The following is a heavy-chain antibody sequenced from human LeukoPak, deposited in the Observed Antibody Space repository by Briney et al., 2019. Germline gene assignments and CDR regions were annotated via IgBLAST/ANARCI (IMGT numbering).Heavy chain of an antibody. Sequence: GGSLRLSCAVSGFIFSSYWMNWVRQAPGKGLEWVGKKKEDGSEKYYVDSVKGRLTISRDNAKNSTDLQMNSLRGEDTAVYYCARDWVYKIDYWGRGTLVTVSS. J-gene: IGHJ4*02. CDR3: ARDWVYKIDY. V-gene: IGHV3-7*01. D-gene: IGHD5-24*01. CDR1: GFIFSSYW. CDR2: KKEDGSEK.